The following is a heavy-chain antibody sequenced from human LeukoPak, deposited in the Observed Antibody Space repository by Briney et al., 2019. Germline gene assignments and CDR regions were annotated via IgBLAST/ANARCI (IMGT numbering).Heavy chain of an antibody. D-gene: IGHD3-10*01. V-gene: IGHV1-2*02. J-gene: IGHJ4*02. CDR3: SRGTYGSGSYYRMCVYYFDY. CDR2: INPNSGGT. CDR1: GYTFTGYY. Sequence: GASVKVSCKASGYTFTGYYMHWVRQAPGQGLEWVGWINPNSGGTNYAQKFQGRVTMTRDTSISTAYMELSRLRSDDAAVYYCSRGTYGSGSYYRMCVYYFDYWGQGTLVTVSS.